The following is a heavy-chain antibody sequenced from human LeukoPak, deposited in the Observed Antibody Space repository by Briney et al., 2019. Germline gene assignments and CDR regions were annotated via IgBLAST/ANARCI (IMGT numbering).Heavy chain of an antibody. V-gene: IGHV3-23*01. J-gene: IGHJ4*02. D-gene: IGHD1-7*01. CDR1: GFTFSNYA. CDR2: ISGSGGST. Sequence: PGGSLRLSCAASGFTFSNYAMNWVRQAPGKGLEWVSAISGSGGSTYYADSVKGRFTISRDNSKNTLYLQMNSLRAEDTAVYYCAKGYNWNYYLDYWGQGTLVTVSS. CDR3: AKGYNWNYYLDY.